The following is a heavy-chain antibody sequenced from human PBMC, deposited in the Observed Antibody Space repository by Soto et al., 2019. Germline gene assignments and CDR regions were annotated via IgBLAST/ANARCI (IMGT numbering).Heavy chain of an antibody. V-gene: IGHV5-10-1*01. CDR3: ARGKSDLELFNWLDP. CDR1: GYSFTTYW. J-gene: IGHJ5*02. D-gene: IGHD1-7*01. Sequence: PGESLEISCEASGYSFTTYWISWVRQMPGKGLEWMGAIDPRDSYTKYSPSFQGHVTISVDKSISTAYLQWNSLKASDTAIYYCARGKSDLELFNWLDPWGQGTLVTVSS. CDR2: IDPRDSYT.